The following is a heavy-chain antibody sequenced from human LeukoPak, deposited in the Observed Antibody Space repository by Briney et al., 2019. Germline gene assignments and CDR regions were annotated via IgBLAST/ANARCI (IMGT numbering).Heavy chain of an antibody. V-gene: IGHV1-18*01. CDR2: ISAYNGNT. D-gene: IGHD3-9*01. Sequence: ASAKVSCKASGYTFTSYGISWVRQAPGQGLEWMGWISAYNGNTNYAQTLQGRVTMTTDTSTSTAYMELRSLRSDDTAVYYCARDPDYDILTGWGYYYYGMDVWGQGTTVTVSS. J-gene: IGHJ6*02. CDR1: GYTFTSYG. CDR3: ARDPDYDILTGWGYYYYGMDV.